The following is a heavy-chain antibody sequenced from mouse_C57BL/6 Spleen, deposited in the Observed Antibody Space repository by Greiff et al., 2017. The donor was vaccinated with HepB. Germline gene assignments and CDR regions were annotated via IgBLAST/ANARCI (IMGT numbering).Heavy chain of an antibody. D-gene: IGHD1-1*02. J-gene: IGHJ4*01. V-gene: IGHV1-50*01. Sequence: QVQLQQSGAELVKPGASVKLSCKASGYTFTSYWMQWVKQRPGQGLEWIGEIDPSDSYTNYNQKFKGKATLTVDTSSSTAYMQLSSLTSEESAGYYCASHYGSYAMDYWGQGTSVTVSS. CDR1: GYTFTSYW. CDR2: IDPSDSYT. CDR3: ASHYGSYAMDY.